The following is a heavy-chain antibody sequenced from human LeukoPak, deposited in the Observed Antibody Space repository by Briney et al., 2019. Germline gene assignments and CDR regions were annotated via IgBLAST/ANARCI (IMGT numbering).Heavy chain of an antibody. J-gene: IGHJ6*03. CDR1: GGSISSYY. CDR2: IYTSGST. D-gene: IGHD2-2*01. V-gene: IGHV4-4*07. CDR3: ARDVGVVPAAMYGVYYYYMDV. Sequence: SETLSLTCTVSGGSISSYYWSWIRQPAGKGLEWIGRIYTSGSTNYNPSLKSRVTMSVDTSKNQFSLKMSSVTAADTAVYYCARDVGVVPAAMYGVYYYYMDVWGKGTTVTVSS.